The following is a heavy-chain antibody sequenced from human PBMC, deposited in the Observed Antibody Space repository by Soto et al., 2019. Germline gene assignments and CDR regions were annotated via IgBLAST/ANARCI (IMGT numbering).Heavy chain of an antibody. CDR1: GFTFSNAW. J-gene: IGHJ6*02. Sequence: GGSLRLSCAASGFTFSNAWMSWVRQAPGKGLEWVGRIKSKTDGGTTDYTAPVKGRFTISRDDSKNTLYLQMNSLKTEDTAVYYCTTDITEDYYYYGMDVWRQGTTVTVSS. CDR3: TTDITEDYYYYGMDV. V-gene: IGHV3-15*01. CDR2: IKSKTDGGTT. D-gene: IGHD3-3*01.